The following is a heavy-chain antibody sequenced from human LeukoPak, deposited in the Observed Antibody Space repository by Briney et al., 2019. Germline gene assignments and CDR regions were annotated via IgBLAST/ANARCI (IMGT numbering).Heavy chain of an antibody. CDR3: ARTRDGYNDGAFDY. CDR2: IYYSGST. J-gene: IGHJ4*02. Sequence: PSETLSLTCTVSGGSISSYYWSWIRQPPGKGLEWIGYIYYSGSTNYKPSLKSRVTISVDTSKNQFSLKLSSVTAADTAVYYCARTRDGYNDGAFDYWGQGTLVTVSS. V-gene: IGHV4-59*12. D-gene: IGHD5-24*01. CDR1: GGSISSYY.